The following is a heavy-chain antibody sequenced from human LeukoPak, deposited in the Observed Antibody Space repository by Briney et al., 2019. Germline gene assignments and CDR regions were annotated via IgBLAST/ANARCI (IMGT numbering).Heavy chain of an antibody. J-gene: IGHJ6*02. CDR2: INPNSGGT. CDR3: ARDNVLAVAAYGMDV. D-gene: IGHD6-19*01. CDR1: GYTFTGYY. Sequence: ASVKVSCKASGYTFTGYYMHWVRQAPGQGLEWMGWINPNSGGTNCAQKFQGRVTMTRDTSISTAYMELSRLRSDDTAVYYCARDNVLAVAAYGMDVWGQGTTVTVSS. V-gene: IGHV1-2*02.